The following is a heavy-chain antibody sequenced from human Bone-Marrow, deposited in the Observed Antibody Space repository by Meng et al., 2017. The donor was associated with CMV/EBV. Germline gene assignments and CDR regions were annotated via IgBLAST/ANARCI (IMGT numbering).Heavy chain of an antibody. CDR2: IIPILGIA. CDR3: ARRRSGDYDH. D-gene: IGHD4-17*01. V-gene: IGHV1-69*10. J-gene: IGHJ5*02. Sequence: SVKVSCKASGGTFSSYAISWVRQAPGQGLEWMGGIIPILGIANYAQKFQGRVTITTDESTSTAYMELSNLRSEDTAVYYCARRRSGDYDHWGQGTLVTVSS. CDR1: GGTFSSYA.